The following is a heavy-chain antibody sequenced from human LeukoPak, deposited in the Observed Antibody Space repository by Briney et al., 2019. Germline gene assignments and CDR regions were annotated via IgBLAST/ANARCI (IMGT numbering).Heavy chain of an antibody. CDR2: INPNSGGT. CDR1: GYTFTGYY. V-gene: IGHV1-2*02. CDR3: ARAHSYRRGYSYGYWAY. J-gene: IGHJ4*02. Sequence: ASVKVSCKASGYTFTGYYMHWVRQAPGQGLEWMGWINPNSGGTNYAQKFQGRVTMTRDTSISTAYMELSRLRSDDTAVYHCARAHSYRRGYSYGYWAYWGQGTLVTVSS. D-gene: IGHD5-18*01.